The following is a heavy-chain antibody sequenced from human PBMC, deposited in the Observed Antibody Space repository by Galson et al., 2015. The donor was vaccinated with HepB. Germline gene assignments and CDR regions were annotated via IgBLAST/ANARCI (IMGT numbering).Heavy chain of an antibody. J-gene: IGHJ5*02. V-gene: IGHV4-34*01. Sequence: ETLSLTCAVYGGSFSGYYWSWIRQPPGKGLEWIGEINHSGSTNYNPSLRSRVTISVDTSKNQFSLKLSSVTAADTAVYYCARGRYYYGSGSSWFDPWGQGTLVTVTS. CDR3: ARGRYYYGSGSSWFDP. CDR2: INHSGST. D-gene: IGHD3-10*01. CDR1: GGSFSGYY.